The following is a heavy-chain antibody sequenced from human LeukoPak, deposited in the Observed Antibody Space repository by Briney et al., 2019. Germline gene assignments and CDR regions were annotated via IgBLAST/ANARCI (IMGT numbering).Heavy chain of an antibody. CDR3: AKERSGWFPAIDY. J-gene: IGHJ4*02. D-gene: IGHD6-19*01. Sequence: GGSLRLSCAASGFTFSSYGMHWVRQAPGKGLEWVAFIRYDGSNKYYADSVKGRFTISRDNSKNTLYLQMNSLRAEDTAVYYCAKERSGWFPAIDYWGQGTLVTVSS. CDR1: GFTFSSYG. V-gene: IGHV3-30*02. CDR2: IRYDGSNK.